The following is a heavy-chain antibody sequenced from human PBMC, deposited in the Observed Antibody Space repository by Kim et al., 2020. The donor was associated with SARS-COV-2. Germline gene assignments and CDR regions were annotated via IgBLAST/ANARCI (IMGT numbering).Heavy chain of an antibody. V-gene: IGHV3-21*01. J-gene: IGHJ6*03. Sequence: ADSVKGRFTISRDNAKNSLYLQMNSLRAEDTAVYYCARELYGSGFYYMDVWGKGTTVTVSS. CDR3: ARELYGSGFYYMDV. D-gene: IGHD3-10*01.